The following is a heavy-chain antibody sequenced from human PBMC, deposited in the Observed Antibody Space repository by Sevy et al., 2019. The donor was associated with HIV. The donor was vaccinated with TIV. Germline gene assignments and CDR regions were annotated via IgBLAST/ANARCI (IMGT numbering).Heavy chain of an antibody. CDR1: GFTFSNFE. CDR2: ITSSGSTI. V-gene: IGHV3-48*03. CDR3: ARATYYYDSSGPYYFDY. J-gene: IGHJ4*02. Sequence: GESLKISCAASGFTFSNFEMNWVRQAPGKGLEWISYITSSGSTIYYADSVQCRFTISRDNAKNSLFLQMNSLRAEDTAVYYCARATYYYDSSGPYYFDYWGQGTLVTVSS. D-gene: IGHD3-22*01.